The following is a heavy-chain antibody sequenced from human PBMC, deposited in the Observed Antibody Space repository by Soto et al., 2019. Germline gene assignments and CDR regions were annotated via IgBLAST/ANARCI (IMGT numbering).Heavy chain of an antibody. J-gene: IGHJ5*02. CDR1: GFTFSSYA. Sequence: VQLLESGGGLVQPGGSLRLSCAASGFTFSSYAMSWVRQAPGKGLEWVSAISGSGGSTYYADSVKGRFTISRDNSKNTLYLQMNSLRAEDTAVYYCAKDGRLPPRVMITFGGVVNWFDPWGQGTLVTVSS. V-gene: IGHV3-23*01. CDR3: AKDGRLPPRVMITFGGVVNWFDP. CDR2: ISGSGGST. D-gene: IGHD3-16*01.